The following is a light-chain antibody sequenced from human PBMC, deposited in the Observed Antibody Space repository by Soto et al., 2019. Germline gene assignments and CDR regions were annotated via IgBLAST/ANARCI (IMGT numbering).Light chain of an antibody. CDR1: NVGSKV. Sequence: LTRPPSMSVAPGQTATISCGGNNVGSKVVHWYQQKPGHAPVLVVYDDTYRTSVIPERFSGSNSVNTATLTISRVEAGDADDYYSPVWHPGSYGVFGGGTKVTVL. J-gene: IGLJ3*02. CDR2: DDT. CDR3: PVWHPGSYGV. V-gene: IGLV3-21*02.